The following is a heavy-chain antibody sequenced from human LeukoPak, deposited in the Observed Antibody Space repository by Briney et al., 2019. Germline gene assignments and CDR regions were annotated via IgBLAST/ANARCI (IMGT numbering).Heavy chain of an antibody. V-gene: IGHV3-7*03. CDR1: GFTFRNYW. CDR3: VRNLAVAGTCFDS. J-gene: IGHJ4*02. Sequence: PGGSLRLSCAASGFTFRNYWMSWVRQAPGTGLEWVANIKQDGSDRNYVTSVRGRFTISRDNAESSLYLQMKSLRVEDTAVYYCVRNLAVAGTCFDSWGQGTLVTVSS. D-gene: IGHD6-19*01. CDR2: IKQDGSDR.